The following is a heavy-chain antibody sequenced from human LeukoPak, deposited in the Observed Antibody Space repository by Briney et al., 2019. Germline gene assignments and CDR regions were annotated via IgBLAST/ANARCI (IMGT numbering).Heavy chain of an antibody. CDR1: GCTFTSYD. J-gene: IGHJ4*02. V-gene: IGHV1-8*01. D-gene: IGHD3-10*01. CDR3: ARGPSYYYGSGSYPFDY. CDR2: MNPNSGNT. Sequence: ASVKVSCKASGCTFTSYDINWVRQATGQGLEWMGWMNPNSGNTGYAQKFQGRVTMTRNTSISTAYMELSSLRSEDTAVYYCARGPSYYYGSGSYPFDYWGQGTLVTVSS.